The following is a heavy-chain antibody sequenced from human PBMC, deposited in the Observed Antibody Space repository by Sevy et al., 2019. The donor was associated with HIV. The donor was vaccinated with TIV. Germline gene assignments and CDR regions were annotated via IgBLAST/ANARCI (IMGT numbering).Heavy chain of an antibody. Sequence: GGSLRLSCAASGFSFNSYGMHWVRQAPGKGLEWVAFIRLDGSTKYYVDSAKGRFTISRDNSKNTLYLKMNSLRAEDTAVYYCAKGLGMVQGALLSDDIWGQGTMVTVSS. V-gene: IGHV3-30*02. J-gene: IGHJ3*02. CDR3: AKGLGMVQGALLSDDI. CDR1: GFSFNSYG. D-gene: IGHD3-10*01. CDR2: IRLDGSTK.